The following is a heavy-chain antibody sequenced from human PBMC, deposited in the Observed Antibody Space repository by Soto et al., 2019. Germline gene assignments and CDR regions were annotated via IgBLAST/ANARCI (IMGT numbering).Heavy chain of an antibody. D-gene: IGHD1-26*01. J-gene: IGHJ4*02. CDR3: ATTIVGRAQFDY. Sequence: QVQLVQSGAEVRKPGSSVKVSCKASGGTFRNYAITWIRQAPGQGLEWMGRFIPILETANYAQIFQGRVIISADESTNTAYMEMSSLRSEDTAIYYCATTIVGRAQFDYWGQGTLVTVSS. CDR1: GGTFRNYA. V-gene: IGHV1-69*18. CDR2: FIPILETA.